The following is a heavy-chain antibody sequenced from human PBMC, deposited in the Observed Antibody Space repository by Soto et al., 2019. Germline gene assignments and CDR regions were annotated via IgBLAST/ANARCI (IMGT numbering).Heavy chain of an antibody. Sequence: GSLRLSCAASGFTFSSFGMHWVRQAPGKGLEWVALISDDGSKEYYTDSVKGRFTISRDNSKNTVYLQMNSLRSEDTAVYHCAKLSWGSGLFYDYWGQGTPVTVSS. CDR3: AKLSWGSGLFYDY. CDR1: GFTFSSFG. V-gene: IGHV3-30*18. J-gene: IGHJ4*02. D-gene: IGHD3-10*01. CDR2: ISDDGSKE.